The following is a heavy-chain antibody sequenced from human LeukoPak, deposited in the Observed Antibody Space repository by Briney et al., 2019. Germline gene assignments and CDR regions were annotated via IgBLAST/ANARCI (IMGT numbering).Heavy chain of an antibody. CDR2: IIPIFGTA. Sequence: GASVKVSCKASGGTFSSYAISWVRQAPGQGLEWMGGIIPIFGTANYAQKFQGRVTITADKSTSTAYMELSSLRSDDTAVYYCARANSRYNWFDPWGQGTLVTVSS. V-gene: IGHV1-69*06. CDR3: ARANSRYNWFDP. J-gene: IGHJ5*02. CDR1: GGTFSSYA. D-gene: IGHD6-13*01.